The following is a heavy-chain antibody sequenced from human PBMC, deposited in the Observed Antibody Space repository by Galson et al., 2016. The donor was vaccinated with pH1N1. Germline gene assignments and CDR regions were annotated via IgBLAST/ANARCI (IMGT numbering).Heavy chain of an antibody. V-gene: IGHV3-11*01. Sequence: SLRLSCAASGFTLSDYYMNWIRETPERGLEWLSSIGSSGNVAYADSVKGRFTISRDNAQNSLLLQMDSLRVDDTALYYCARAWGIGAAGPLDSWGQGALVSVSS. CDR1: GFTLSDYY. CDR3: ARAWGIGAAGPLDS. D-gene: IGHD6-13*01. CDR2: IGSSGNV. J-gene: IGHJ4*02.